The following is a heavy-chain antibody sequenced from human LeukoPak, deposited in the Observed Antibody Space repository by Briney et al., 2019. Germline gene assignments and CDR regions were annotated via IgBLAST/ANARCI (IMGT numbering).Heavy chain of an antibody. CDR1: GFTFNNYW. V-gene: IGHV3-74*01. Sequence: GSLRLSCAASGFTFNNYWIHWVRQVPGKGLVWVSRINNDGSSASYVDSVKGRFTISRDNAKNTLFLQMNSLRAEDTAVYYCARRGTGHGMDVWGQGTTVIVSS. D-gene: IGHD1-1*01. CDR2: INNDGSSA. CDR3: ARRGTGHGMDV. J-gene: IGHJ6*02.